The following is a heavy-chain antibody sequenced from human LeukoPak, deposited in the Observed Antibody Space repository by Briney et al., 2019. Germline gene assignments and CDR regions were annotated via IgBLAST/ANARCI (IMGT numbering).Heavy chain of an antibody. D-gene: IGHD6-13*01. V-gene: IGHV4-30-2*01. CDR2: IYHSGST. Sequence: SETLSLTCAVSGGSISSGGYSWSWIRQPPGKGLEWIGYIYHSGSTYYNPSLKSRVTISVDRSKNQLSLKLSPVTAADTAVYYCARDRRIAAAAPRGYYYYYYMDVWGKGTTVTVSS. CDR1: GGSISSGGYS. CDR3: ARDRRIAAAAPRGYYYYYYMDV. J-gene: IGHJ6*03.